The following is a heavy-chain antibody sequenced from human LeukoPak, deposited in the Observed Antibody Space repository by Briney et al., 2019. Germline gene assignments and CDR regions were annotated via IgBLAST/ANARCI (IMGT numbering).Heavy chain of an antibody. Sequence: GGSLRLSCAASGFTFSNYPMHWVRQAPGEGLQWMTIISDDGSNKYYADSVKGRFTISRDNSKKTLYLQMSSLRPEDTAVYYCARDGGGGNAYSSSSSSYGGANAFDIWGQGTMVTVSS. CDR1: GFTFSNYP. D-gene: IGHD2-2*01. V-gene: IGHV3-30*04. CDR2: ISDDGSNK. CDR3: ARDGGGGNAYSSSSSSYGGANAFDI. J-gene: IGHJ3*02.